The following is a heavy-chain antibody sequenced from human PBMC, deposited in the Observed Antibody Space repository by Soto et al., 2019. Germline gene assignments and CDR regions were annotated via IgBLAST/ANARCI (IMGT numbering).Heavy chain of an antibody. CDR3: AKSYYDIHRNFDY. J-gene: IGHJ4*02. CDR1: GFTFSSYA. D-gene: IGHD3-9*01. V-gene: IGHV3-23*01. CDR2: ISGSGGST. Sequence: EVQLLESGGGLVQPGGSLRLSCAASGFTFSSYAMSWVRQAPGKGLEWVSAISGSGGSTYYADSVKGRFTISRDNSKNTPYLQMNSLRAEDTAVYYCAKSYYDIHRNFDYWGQGTLVTVSS.